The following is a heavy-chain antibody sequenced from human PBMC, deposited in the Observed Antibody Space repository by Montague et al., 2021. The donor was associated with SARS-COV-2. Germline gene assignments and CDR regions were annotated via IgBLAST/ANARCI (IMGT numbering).Heavy chain of an antibody. J-gene: IGHJ3*02. V-gene: IGHV6-1*01. CDR2: TYYRSKWDS. CDR1: GDSVSSKSVA. CDR3: ASSGITLTGLDAFDI. D-gene: IGHD3-9*01. Sequence: CAISGDSVSSKSVAWNWIRHSPSRGLEWLGRTYYRSKWDSDYAEXVKRRLVITPDTSKNQVSLQLNSVIPEDTAVYFCASSGITLTGLDAFDIWGQGTMVTVSS.